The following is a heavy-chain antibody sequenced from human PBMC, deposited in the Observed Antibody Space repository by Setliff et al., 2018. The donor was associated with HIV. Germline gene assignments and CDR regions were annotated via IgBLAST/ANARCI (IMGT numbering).Heavy chain of an antibody. V-gene: IGHV4-61*09. CDR3: ARLDCSSSSGFVDY. Sequence: SETLSLTCTVSGGSIWSGSYYWIWIRQPPGKGLEWIGNIYTSGSTNYNPSLKSRVTISVDTSKNQFSLKLSSVTAADTAVYYCARLDCSSSSGFVDYWGQGTLVTVSS. D-gene: IGHD2-2*01. CDR2: IYTSGST. CDR1: GGSIWSGSYY. J-gene: IGHJ4*02.